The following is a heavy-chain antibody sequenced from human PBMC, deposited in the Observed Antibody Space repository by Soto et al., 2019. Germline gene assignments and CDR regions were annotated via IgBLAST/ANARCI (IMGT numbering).Heavy chain of an antibody. CDR2: IYYSGST. J-gene: IGHJ6*03. CDR3: ARGVRITIFGVVTPPYYMDV. Sequence: KGLEWIGYIYYSGSTNYNPSLKSRVTISVDTSKNQFSLKLSSVTAADTAVYYCARGVRITIFGVVTPPYYMDVWGKGTTVTVSS. D-gene: IGHD3-3*01. V-gene: IGHV4-59*01.